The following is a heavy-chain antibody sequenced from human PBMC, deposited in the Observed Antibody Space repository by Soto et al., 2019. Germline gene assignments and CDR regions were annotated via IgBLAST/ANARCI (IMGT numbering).Heavy chain of an antibody. D-gene: IGHD2-2*01. CDR2: IYYSGST. V-gene: IGHV4-30-4*01. CDR1: GGSISSGDYY. J-gene: IGHJ4*02. CDR3: ARRGGPHQQLTTTPDD. Sequence: SETLSLTCTVSGGSISSGDYYWSWIRQPPGKGLEWIGYIYYSGSTYYNPSLTSRVTISVDTSKNQFSLKLSSVTAADTAVYYCARRGGPHQQLTTTPDDWGQGTLVTVSS.